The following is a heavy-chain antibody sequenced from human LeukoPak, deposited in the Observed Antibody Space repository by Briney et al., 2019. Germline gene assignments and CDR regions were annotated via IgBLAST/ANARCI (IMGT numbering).Heavy chain of an antibody. CDR2: ISAYNGNT. CDR3: ARAVHDSSGYYPFDY. D-gene: IGHD3-22*01. CDR1: GYTFTSYG. J-gene: IGHJ4*02. V-gene: IGHV1-18*01. Sequence: ASVKVSCKASGYTFTSYGISWVRQAPGQGLEWMGWISAYNGNTNYAQKLQGRVTMTTDTSTSTAYMELRSLRSDDTAVYYCARAVHDSSGYYPFDYWGQGTLVTVSS.